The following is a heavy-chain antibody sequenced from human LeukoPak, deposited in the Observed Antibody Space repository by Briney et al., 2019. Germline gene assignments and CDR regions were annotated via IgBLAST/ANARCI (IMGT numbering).Heavy chain of an antibody. Sequence: GGSLRLSCAASGFTFSSYSMSWVRQAPGKGLEWVSLITGNGGSSYHTDSVKGRFTISRDNSKNTLSLHMSNLRAEDTAVYYCAKGTLGGTSATFDSWGQGTLVTVSS. CDR2: ITGNGGSS. CDR1: GFTFSSYS. CDR3: AKGTLGGTSATFDS. J-gene: IGHJ4*02. D-gene: IGHD4-23*01. V-gene: IGHV3-23*01.